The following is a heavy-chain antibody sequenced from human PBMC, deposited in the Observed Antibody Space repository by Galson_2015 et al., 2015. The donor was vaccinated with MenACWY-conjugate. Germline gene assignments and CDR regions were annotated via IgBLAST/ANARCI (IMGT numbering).Heavy chain of an antibody. CDR3: AKDPRGGNSYAMVV. CDR2: IRNDGSNK. Sequence: SLRLSCAASGFTFSSYGMHWVRQAPGKGLEWVASIRNDGSNKYYADSVKGQFTIYRDNSKHTLYLQMNSLRAEETAVYYCAKDPRGGNSYAMVVWVQGTTVTVSS. D-gene: IGHD4-23*01. J-gene: IGHJ6*02. CDR1: GFTFSSYG. V-gene: IGHV3-30*02.